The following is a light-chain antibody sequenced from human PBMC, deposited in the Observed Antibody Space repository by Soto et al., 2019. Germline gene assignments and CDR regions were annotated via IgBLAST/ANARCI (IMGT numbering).Light chain of an antibody. V-gene: IGKV3-15*01. Sequence: EIVMTQSPATLSVSPGEGATLSCRASQNVYSNLAWYQQKPGQAPRLLIYGPSTRATSIPARFSGSGSGTEFTLTISSLQSEDFAVYYCQPHGNWPLTFGGGTKVEIK. CDR1: QNVYSN. CDR3: QPHGNWPLT. J-gene: IGKJ4*01. CDR2: GPS.